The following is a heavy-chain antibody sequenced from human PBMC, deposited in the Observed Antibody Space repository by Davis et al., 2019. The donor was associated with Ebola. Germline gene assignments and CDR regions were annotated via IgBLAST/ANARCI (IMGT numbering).Heavy chain of an antibody. CDR1: GFTFAAYS. CDR3: AKDGGGYSYGPLDY. J-gene: IGHJ4*02. CDR2: ISWDGDNT. D-gene: IGHD5-18*01. Sequence: GGSLRPSCAASGFTFAAYSMHWLRQAPGKGLEWVYLISWDGDNTYYADAVKGRFTISRDNAKNSLYLQMNSLRAEDTALYYCAKDGGGYSYGPLDYWGQGTLVTVSS. V-gene: IGHV3-43D*03.